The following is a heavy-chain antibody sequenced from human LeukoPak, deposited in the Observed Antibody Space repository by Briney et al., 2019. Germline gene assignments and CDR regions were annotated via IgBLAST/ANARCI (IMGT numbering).Heavy chain of an antibody. CDR3: ARHVGYSGYDYFDY. CDR1: GFTFSSYW. D-gene: IGHD5-12*01. J-gene: IGHJ4*02. CDR2: IKQDGSEK. V-gene: IGHV3-7*01. Sequence: GGSLRLSCAASGFTFSSYWMSWVRQAPGKGLEWVANIKQDGSEKYYVDSVKGRFTISRDNAKNSLYLQMNSLRAEDTAVYYCARHVGYSGYDYFDYWGQGTLVTVSS.